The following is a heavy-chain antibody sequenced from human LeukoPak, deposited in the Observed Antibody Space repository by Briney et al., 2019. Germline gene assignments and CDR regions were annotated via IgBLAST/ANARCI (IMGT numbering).Heavy chain of an antibody. J-gene: IGHJ4*02. Sequence: GGSLRLSCAASGFTFSSYSMNWVRQAPGKGLEWVSYISSSSSTIYYADSVKGRFTISRDNAKNSLYLQMNSLRAEDTAVYYCAREVGRGSYQTNDRFDYWGQGTLVTVSS. V-gene: IGHV3-48*04. CDR3: AREVGRGSYQTNDRFDY. CDR2: ISSSSSTI. D-gene: IGHD1-26*01. CDR1: GFTFSSYS.